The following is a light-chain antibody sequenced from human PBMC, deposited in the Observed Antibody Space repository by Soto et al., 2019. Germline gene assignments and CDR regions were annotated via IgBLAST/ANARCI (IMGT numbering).Light chain of an antibody. Sequence: DIQMTQSPSSLSASVGDRVTITCRASQSISSCLNGFQQKPGKAPKLLIYAASTLQSGVPSRFSGSGSGTDFTLTISSLQPEDFATYYCQQSYSTPYIFGQGTKLEIK. J-gene: IGKJ2*01. V-gene: IGKV1-39*01. CDR3: QQSYSTPYI. CDR2: AAS. CDR1: QSISSC.